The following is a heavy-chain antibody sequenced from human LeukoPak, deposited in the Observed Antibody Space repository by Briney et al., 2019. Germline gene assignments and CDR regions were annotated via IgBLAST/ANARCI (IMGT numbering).Heavy chain of an antibody. V-gene: IGHV3-48*03. CDR1: GFTFSSYE. J-gene: IGHJ4*02. D-gene: IGHD3-22*01. CDR2: ISSSGSTI. CDR3: ARDLLSPEITPGAYYYDSSGPTNIFDY. Sequence: GGSLRLSCAASGFTFSSYEMNWVRQAPGKGLEWVSYISSSGSTIYYADSVKGRFTISRDNAKNSLYLQMNSLRAEDTAVYYCARDLLSPEITPGAYYYDSSGPTNIFDYWGQGTLVTVSS.